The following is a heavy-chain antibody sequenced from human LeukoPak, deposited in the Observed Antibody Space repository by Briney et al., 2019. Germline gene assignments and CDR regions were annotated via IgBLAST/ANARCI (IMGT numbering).Heavy chain of an antibody. CDR3: VRDRAEGRAWVEFDP. J-gene: IGHJ5*02. CDR1: GFSVSSYG. V-gene: IGHV3-66*03. Sequence: GGSLRLSCVASGFSVSSYGMSWVRQAPGKAPEWVSLLYSNGGAYYADSVKGRFIISRDNSKNTLYLQMNNLRVEDTAVYHCVRDRAEGRAWVEFDPWGQGTVVTVSS. CDR2: LYSNGGA.